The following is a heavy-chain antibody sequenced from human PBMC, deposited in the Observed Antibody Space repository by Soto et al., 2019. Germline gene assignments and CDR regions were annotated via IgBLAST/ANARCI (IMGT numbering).Heavy chain of an antibody. Sequence: QFQLQESGPGLVKPSQTLSLTCTVSCGSISRGGYYWSWIRQHPGKGLEWIVYIYYSGSTYYNPYLKSRGTISVDTSKNQFSLKLSSVTAADTAVYYCARRYCDYDIYYFDYCCQGTLVTVSS. D-gene: IGHD4-17*01. V-gene: IGHV4-31*03. CDR2: IYYSGST. J-gene: IGHJ4*02. CDR1: CGSISRGGYY. CDR3: ARRYCDYDIYYFDY.